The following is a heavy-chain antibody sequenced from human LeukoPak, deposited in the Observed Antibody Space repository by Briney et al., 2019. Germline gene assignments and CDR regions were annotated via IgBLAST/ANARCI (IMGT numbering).Heavy chain of an antibody. V-gene: IGHV3-49*04. CDR1: GFTFGDYA. CDR3: TRAEGDFWSGYYSFDY. J-gene: IGHJ4*02. Sequence: PGESLKISCTASGFTFGDYAMSWVRQAAGNGLEWVGFIRSKAYGGTTEYAASVKGRFTISRDDSKSIAYLQMNSLKTEDTAVYYCTRAEGDFWSGYYSFDYWGQGTLVTVSS. D-gene: IGHD3-3*01. CDR2: IRSKAYGGTT.